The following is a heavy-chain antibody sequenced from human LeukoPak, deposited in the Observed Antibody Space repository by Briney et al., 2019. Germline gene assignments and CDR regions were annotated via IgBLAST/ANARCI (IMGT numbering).Heavy chain of an antibody. J-gene: IGHJ4*02. CDR2: INHSGST. D-gene: IGHD3-16*01. Sequence: SETLSLTCAVYGGSFSGYYWSWIRQPPGKGLEWIGEINHSGSTNYNPSLKSRVTISVDTSKNQFSLKLSSVTAADTAVYYCARRSLYVTHFDYWGQGTLVTVSS. CDR3: ARRSLYVTHFDY. CDR1: GGSFSGYY. V-gene: IGHV4-34*01.